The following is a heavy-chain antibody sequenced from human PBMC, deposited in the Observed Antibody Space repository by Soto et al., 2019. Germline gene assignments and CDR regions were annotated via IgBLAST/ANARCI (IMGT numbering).Heavy chain of an antibody. D-gene: IGHD3-10*01. CDR2: IDGSGTTK. Sequence: EVQLLESGGGLVQPGGSLRLSCGVSGFTFNDFEMNLVRQAPGKGLEWLAYIDGSGTTKKYADSVRGRFTISRDNPKNALFLQMNSLSAADTAIYYCARGFGRFNYCGQGTLVSVSS. CDR3: ARGFGRFNY. V-gene: IGHV3-48*03. CDR1: GFTFNDFE. J-gene: IGHJ4*02.